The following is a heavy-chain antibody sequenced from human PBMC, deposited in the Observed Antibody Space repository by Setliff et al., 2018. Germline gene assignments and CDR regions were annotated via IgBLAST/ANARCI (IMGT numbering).Heavy chain of an antibody. D-gene: IGHD4-17*01. CDR3: ARDPNGEYVGAFDP. J-gene: IGHJ5*02. Sequence: GGSLRLSCAASTFTFSKYAVTWVRQAPGKGLQWVASIGASGHNTYYADFVKGRFTISRDNSGNTLYLLMNSLRGDDTASYYCARDPNGEYVGAFDPWGQGILVTVSS. V-gene: IGHV3-23*01. CDR1: TFTFSKYA. CDR2: IGASGHNT.